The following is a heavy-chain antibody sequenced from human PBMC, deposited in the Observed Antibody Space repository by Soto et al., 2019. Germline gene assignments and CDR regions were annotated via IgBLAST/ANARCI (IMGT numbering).Heavy chain of an antibody. V-gene: IGHV3-30*18. CDR3: AKDNGAKRFLEWLLCMDV. CDR1: GSTFNTYG. CDR2: ISFDERNN. D-gene: IGHD3-3*01. Sequence: GGSLRLSCEASGSTFNTYGLNWVCQFAGTIPEWVAVISFDERNNYYADSVTGRFTISRDNSKNTLYLQMNSLRAEDTAVYYCAKDNGAKRFLEWLLCMDVWGQGTTLTVSS. J-gene: IGHJ6*02.